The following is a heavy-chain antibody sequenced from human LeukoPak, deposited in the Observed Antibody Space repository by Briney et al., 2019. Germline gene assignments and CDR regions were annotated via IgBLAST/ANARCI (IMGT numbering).Heavy chain of an antibody. Sequence: VSVKVSCKASGYTFTGYYMHWVRQAPGQGLEWMGWINPNSGGTNYAQKFQGWVTMTRDTSISTAYMELSRLRSDDTAVYYCARDSQFYDFWSGYPWGWFDPWGQGTLVTVSS. J-gene: IGHJ5*02. D-gene: IGHD3-3*01. CDR2: INPNSGGT. CDR1: GYTFTGYY. V-gene: IGHV1-2*04. CDR3: ARDSQFYDFWSGYPWGWFDP.